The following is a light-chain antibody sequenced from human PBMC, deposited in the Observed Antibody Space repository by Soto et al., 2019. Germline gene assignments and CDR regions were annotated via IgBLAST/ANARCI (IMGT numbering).Light chain of an antibody. CDR2: DNT. Sequence: QSVLTQPASVSGAPGQRVTISCTGSRSNIGAGYAVHWYQQLPGTAPKLLIYDNTNRPSGVPDRFSASESGTSASLAITGLQSEDEADYYYQSYDSSLSASVFGGGTKLTVL. V-gene: IGLV1-40*01. CDR1: RSNIGAGYA. J-gene: IGLJ2*01. CDR3: QSYDSSLSASV.